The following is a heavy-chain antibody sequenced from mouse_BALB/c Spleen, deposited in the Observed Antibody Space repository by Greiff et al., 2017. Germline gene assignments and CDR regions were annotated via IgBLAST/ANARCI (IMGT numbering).Heavy chain of an antibody. CDR2: IWGGGSP. Sequence: VQLQQSGPGLVAPSQSLSITCTVSGFSLTDYGVSWIRQPPGKGLEWLGVIWGGGSPYYNSALKSRLSISKDNSKSQVFLKMNSLQTDDTAMYYCAKPTDDGYFLYFDVWGAGTTVTVSS. J-gene: IGHJ1*01. CDR3: AKPTDDGYFLYFDV. D-gene: IGHD2-3*01. CDR1: GFSLTDYG. V-gene: IGHV2-6-5*01.